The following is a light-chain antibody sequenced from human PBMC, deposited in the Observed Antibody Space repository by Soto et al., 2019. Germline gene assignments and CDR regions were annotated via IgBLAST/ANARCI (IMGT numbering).Light chain of an antibody. CDR1: QSVTTY. CDR2: GAF. CDR3: QQRNILLTVT. J-gene: IGKJ5*01. Sequence: EILVTQSPASQSFFPGERATLSGRARQSVTTYLAWYQQKPGQPPRLLIYGAFNRAAGIPARFSGSGSGTDFTLTISCLESEDSAVYYCQQRNILLTVTFGEGTRLEIK. V-gene: IGKV3-11*01.